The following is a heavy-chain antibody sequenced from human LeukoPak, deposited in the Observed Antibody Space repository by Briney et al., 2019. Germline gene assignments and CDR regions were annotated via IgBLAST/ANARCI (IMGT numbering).Heavy chain of an antibody. CDR1: GCTFSDYY. D-gene: IGHD6-13*01. CDR2: ISSSGSTI. V-gene: IGHV3-11*04. CDR3: ARELGPKAAAQLDNWFDP. Sequence: GGSLRLSCAASGCTFSDYYMSWIRQAPGKGLEWVSYISSSGSTIYYADSVKGRFTISRDNAKNSLYLQMNSLRAEDTAVYYCARELGPKAAAQLDNWFDPWGQGTLVTVSS. J-gene: IGHJ5*02.